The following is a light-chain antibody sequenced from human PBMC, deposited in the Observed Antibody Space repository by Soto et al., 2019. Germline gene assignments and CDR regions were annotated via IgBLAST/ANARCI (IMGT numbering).Light chain of an antibody. J-gene: IGKJ4*01. CDR3: QQFSSYPLT. CDR2: DAS. Sequence: VLTQSPGTLSLSPGERATLSCRASQTVRNNYLAWYQQKPGQAPRLLIYDASSRATGIPDRFSGGGSGTDFTLTISRLEPEDFAVNYCQQFSSYPLTFGGATKVDIK. CDR1: QTVRNNY. V-gene: IGKV3-20*01.